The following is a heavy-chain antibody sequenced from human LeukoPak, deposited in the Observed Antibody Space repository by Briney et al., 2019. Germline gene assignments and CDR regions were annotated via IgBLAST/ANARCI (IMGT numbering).Heavy chain of an antibody. CDR1: GFTFSSYA. CDR2: ISYDGSNK. J-gene: IGHJ4*02. D-gene: IGHD3-22*01. CDR3: ARDLAYYYDSY. V-gene: IGHV3-30*04. Sequence: PGGSLRLSYAASGFTFSSYAMHWVRQAPGKGLEWVAVISYDGSNKYYADSVKGRFTISRDNSKNTLYLQMNSLRAEDTAVYYCARDLAYYYDSYWGQGTLVTVSS.